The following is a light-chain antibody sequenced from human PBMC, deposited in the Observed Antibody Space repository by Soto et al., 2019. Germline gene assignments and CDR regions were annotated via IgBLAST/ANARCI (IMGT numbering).Light chain of an antibody. J-gene: IGKJ1*01. Sequence: DIQLTQSPSFLSASVGDRVTITCRASQGINIFLAWFQQKPGKAPNLLISAASTLQSGVPSRFSGSGSETEFTLTITSLQPEDSATYYCQQYNIYSWTFGQGTMVEIK. V-gene: IGKV1-9*01. CDR3: QQYNIYSWT. CDR2: AAS. CDR1: QGINIF.